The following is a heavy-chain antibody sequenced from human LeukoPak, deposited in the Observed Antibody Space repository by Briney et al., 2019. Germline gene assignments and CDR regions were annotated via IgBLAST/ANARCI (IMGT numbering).Heavy chain of an antibody. J-gene: IGHJ4*02. CDR1: GFTFSSYA. Sequence: GGSLRLSCAASGFTFSSYAMSWVRQAPGKGLEWVSAISGSGGSTYYADSVKGRFTISRDNSKNTLYLQMNSLRAEDTAVYYCARLWFGEFAFDYWGQGTLVTVSS. V-gene: IGHV3-23*01. CDR2: ISGSGGST. D-gene: IGHD3-10*01. CDR3: ARLWFGEFAFDY.